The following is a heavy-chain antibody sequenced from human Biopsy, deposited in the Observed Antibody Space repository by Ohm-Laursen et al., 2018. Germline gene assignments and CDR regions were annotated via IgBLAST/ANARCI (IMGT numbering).Heavy chain of an antibody. J-gene: IGHJ5*02. V-gene: IGHV1-69*13. CDR2: IIPLFGAP. CDR1: GGTFSNSA. Sequence: SVKVSCKASGGTFSNSAINWVRQAPGQGLEWMGGIIPLFGAPNYAQKFQGRLTITADESKSTTYMELSSLRSEDTAVYYCARLAQIYGDSPFDPWGQGTLVTVSS. D-gene: IGHD4-17*01. CDR3: ARLAQIYGDSPFDP.